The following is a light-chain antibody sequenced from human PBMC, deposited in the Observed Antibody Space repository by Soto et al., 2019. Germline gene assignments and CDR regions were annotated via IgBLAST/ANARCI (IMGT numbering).Light chain of an antibody. CDR1: QSLVYSDGNTY. Sequence: DVVMTQSPLSLPVTLGQPASISCRSSQSLVYSDGNTYLSWFQQRPGQSPRRLVYKVSSRDPGVPDRCSDSGSGTDFTLKISRVEAEDVGIYYCMQGTHLPPYTFGQGTKLEIK. CDR2: KVS. CDR3: MQGTHLPPYT. V-gene: IGKV2-30*01. J-gene: IGKJ2*01.